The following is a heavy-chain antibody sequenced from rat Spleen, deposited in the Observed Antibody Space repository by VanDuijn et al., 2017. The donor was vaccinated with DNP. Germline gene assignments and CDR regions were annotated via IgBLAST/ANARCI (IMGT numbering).Heavy chain of an antibody. CDR2: ISYDGSST. D-gene: IGHD1-2*01. J-gene: IGHJ4*01. V-gene: IGHV5-29*01. CDR1: GFTFSNYG. Sequence: EVQLVESGGGLVQPGRSLKLSCAASGFTFSNYGMAWVRQAPKKGLEWVATISYDGSSTYYRDSVKGRFTISRDNAKSTLYLQMDSLRSEDTATYYCARSYSSYIYYYAMDAWGQGTSVTVSS. CDR3: ARSYSSYIYYYAMDA.